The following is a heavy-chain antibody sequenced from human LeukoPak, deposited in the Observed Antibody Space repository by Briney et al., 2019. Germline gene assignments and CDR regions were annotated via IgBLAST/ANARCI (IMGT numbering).Heavy chain of an antibody. CDR1: GFTFSSYA. CDR3: AKSPRSSSWYGDYYYGMDV. J-gene: IGHJ6*02. D-gene: IGHD6-13*01. CDR2: ISGSGGST. V-gene: IGHV3-23*01. Sequence: GGSLRLSCAASGFTFSSYAMSWVRQAPGKGLEWASAISGSGGSTYYADSVKGRFTTSRDNSKNTLYLQMNGLRAEDTAVYYCAKSPRSSSWYGDYYYGMDVWGQGTTVTVSS.